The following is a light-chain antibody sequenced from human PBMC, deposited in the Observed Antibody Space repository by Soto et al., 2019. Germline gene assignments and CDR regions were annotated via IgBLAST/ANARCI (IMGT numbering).Light chain of an antibody. J-gene: IGKJ4*01. V-gene: IGKV3-11*01. CDR1: QTVSSS. CDR2: EVS. CDR3: QQHINWPLT. Sequence: EIVLTQSPATLSLSPGERATISCRASQTVSSSLAWYQQKPGQAPRLLIYEVSTRATGIPARFSGSGSGADFTLTISRLEPGDFALYYCQQHINWPLTFGGGTKV.